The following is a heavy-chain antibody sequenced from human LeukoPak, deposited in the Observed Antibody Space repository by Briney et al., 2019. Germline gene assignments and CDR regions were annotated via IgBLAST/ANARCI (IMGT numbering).Heavy chain of an antibody. CDR3: ARDRGYSPDV. CDR2: LNGDGSSI. CDR1: GFTFRNYW. J-gene: IGHJ6*02. V-gene: IGHV3-74*01. D-gene: IGHD5-18*01. Sequence: GGSLRLSCAASGFTFRNYWMHWVRQVPGKGLVWVSHLNGDGSSITYADSVKGRFTISRDNAKSTLYLKMNSLRAEDTAVYYCARDRGYSPDVWGQGTTVTVSS.